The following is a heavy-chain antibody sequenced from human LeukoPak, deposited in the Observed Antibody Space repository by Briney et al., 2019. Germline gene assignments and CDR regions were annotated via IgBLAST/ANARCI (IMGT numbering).Heavy chain of an antibody. V-gene: IGHV1-2*02. D-gene: IGHD6-13*01. CDR1: GYTFTGYY. CDR2: INPNSGGT. Sequence: GASVKVSCKASGYTFTGYYMHWVRQAPGQGLEWMGWINPNSGGTNYAQTFQGRVTMTRDTSISTAYMELSRLRSDDTAVYYCARDLPRSSPPGYSSSWPNWGQGTLVTVSS. CDR3: ARDLPRSSPPGYSSSWPN. J-gene: IGHJ4*02.